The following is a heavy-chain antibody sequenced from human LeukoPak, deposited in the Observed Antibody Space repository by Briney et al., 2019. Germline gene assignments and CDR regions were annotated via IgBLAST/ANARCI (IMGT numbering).Heavy chain of an antibody. V-gene: IGHV3-21*01. CDR2: VSTSGSYI. Sequence: GGSLRLSCAVSGFTFGSYSMNWVRQAPGKGLEWVSFVSTSGSYIYYAGSVKGRFTISRDNAKNSLYLQMNSLRAEDTAVYYCASQTPRRLPIAVADYFDYWGQGTLVTVSS. D-gene: IGHD6-19*01. CDR3: ASQTPRRLPIAVADYFDY. CDR1: GFTFGSYS. J-gene: IGHJ4*02.